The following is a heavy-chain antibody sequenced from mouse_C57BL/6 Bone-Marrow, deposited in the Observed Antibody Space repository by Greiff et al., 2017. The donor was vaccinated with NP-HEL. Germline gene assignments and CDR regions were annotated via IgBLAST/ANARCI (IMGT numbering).Heavy chain of an antibody. CDR2: ISYDGSN. J-gene: IGHJ4*01. V-gene: IGHV3-6*01. Sequence: EVKLVESGPGLVKPSQSLSLTCSVTGYSITSGYYWNWIRQFPGNKLEWMGYISYDGSNNYNPSLKNRISITRDTSKNQFFLKLNSVTTEDTATYYCARGRYGMDYWGQGTSVTVSS. CDR3: ARGRYGMDY. D-gene: IGHD2-10*02. CDR1: GYSITSGYY.